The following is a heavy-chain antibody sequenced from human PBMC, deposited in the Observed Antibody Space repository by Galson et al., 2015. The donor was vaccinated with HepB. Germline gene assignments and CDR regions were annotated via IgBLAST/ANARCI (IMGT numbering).Heavy chain of an antibody. Sequence: CTASGYTFTSYYMHWVRQAPGQGLEWMGIINPSGGSTSYAQKFQGRVTMTRDTSTSTVYMELSSLRSEDTAVYYCARCDYYDSSGYPTGWFDPWGQGTLVTVSS. J-gene: IGHJ5*02. V-gene: IGHV1-46*01. D-gene: IGHD3-22*01. CDR2: INPSGGST. CDR3: ARCDYYDSSGYPTGWFDP. CDR1: GYTFTSYY.